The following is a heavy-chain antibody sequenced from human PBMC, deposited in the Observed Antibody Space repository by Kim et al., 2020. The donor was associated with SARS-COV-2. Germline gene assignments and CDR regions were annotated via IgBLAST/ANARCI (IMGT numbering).Heavy chain of an antibody. Sequence: ASVKVSCKASGYTFTSYAMNWVRQAPGQGLEWMGWINTNTGNPTYAQGFTGRFVFSLDTSVSTAYLQISSLKAEDTAVYYCARGAVAGTYDFGSGAYYYYGMDVWGQGTTVTVSS. CDR1: GYTFTSYA. J-gene: IGHJ6*02. V-gene: IGHV7-4-1*02. CDR2: INTNTGNP. D-gene: IGHD6-19*01. CDR3: ARGAVAGTYDFGSGAYYYYGMDV.